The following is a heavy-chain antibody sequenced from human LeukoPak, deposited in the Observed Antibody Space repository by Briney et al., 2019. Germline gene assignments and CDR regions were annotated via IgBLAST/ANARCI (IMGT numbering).Heavy chain of an antibody. J-gene: IGHJ5*02. D-gene: IGHD3-22*01. CDR1: GGSISSGDYY. CDR2: MYYSGIT. V-gene: IGHV4-30-4*01. Sequence: SETLSLTCTVSGGSISSGDYYWSWIRQPPGKGLEWIAYMYYSGITYYNPSLKSRVTMSADTSKNQLSLKLSSVTAADTAVYYCARPYYYDSRIDPWGQGILVTVSS. CDR3: ARPYYYDSRIDP.